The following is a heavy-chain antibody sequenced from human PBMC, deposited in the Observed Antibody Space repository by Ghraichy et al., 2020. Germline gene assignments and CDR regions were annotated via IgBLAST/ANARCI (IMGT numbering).Heavy chain of an antibody. J-gene: IGHJ4*02. V-gene: IGHV4-30-2*01. CDR1: GGSISSGGYS. CDR2: IYHSGST. D-gene: IGHD3-3*01. CDR3: ARTTYYDFWSGQYYFDY. Sequence: SETLSLTCAVSGGSISSGGYSWSWIRQPPGKGLEWIGYIYHSGSTYYNPSLKSRVTISVDRSKNQFSLKLSSVTAADTAVYYCARTTYYDFWSGQYYFDYWGQGTLVTVSS.